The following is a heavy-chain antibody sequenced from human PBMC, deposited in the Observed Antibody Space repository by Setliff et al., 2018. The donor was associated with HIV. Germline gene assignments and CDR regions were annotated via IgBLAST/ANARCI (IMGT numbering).Heavy chain of an antibody. CDR1: GFTFSSYA. J-gene: IGHJ4*02. CDR3: AKDRTVVVITIFDY. Sequence: PGGSLRLSCAAFGFTFSSYAMSWVRQAPGKGLEWVSAISGSGGSTYYADSVKGRFTISRDNSKNTLYLQMNSLRAEDTAVYYCAKDRTVVVITIFDYWGQGTLVTVSS. D-gene: IGHD3-22*01. V-gene: IGHV3-23*01. CDR2: ISGSGGST.